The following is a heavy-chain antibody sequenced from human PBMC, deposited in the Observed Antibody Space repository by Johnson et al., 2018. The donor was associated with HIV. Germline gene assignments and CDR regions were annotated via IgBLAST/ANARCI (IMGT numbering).Heavy chain of an antibody. CDR1: GFTFSSYA. J-gene: IGHJ3*02. CDR2: ISYDGRNK. Sequence: QVQLVESGGGVVRPGDSLRLSCVASGFTFSSYAMHWVRQAPGKGLEWVAVISYDGRNKYYADSVKGRFTISRDNSKNTLYLQMKSRRAEDTAVYYCARDRSRQLLLTSDAFDIWGQGTMVTVSS. D-gene: IGHD2-15*01. CDR3: ARDRSRQLLLTSDAFDI. V-gene: IGHV3-30-3*01.